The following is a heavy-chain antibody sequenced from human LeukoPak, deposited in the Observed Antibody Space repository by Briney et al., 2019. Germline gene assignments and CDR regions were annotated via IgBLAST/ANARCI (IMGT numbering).Heavy chain of an antibody. J-gene: IGHJ5*02. Sequence: SETLSLTCTVSGGSISGYYWSWIRQPAGKGLEWIGRIHASGSTRYNPSLKSRVTMSVDTSKDQFSLKLSSVTAADTAVYFCARGMAAAYDYNWFDPWGQGTLVTVSS. CDR1: GGSISGYY. CDR2: IHASGST. D-gene: IGHD5-12*01. CDR3: ARGMAAAYDYNWFDP. V-gene: IGHV4-4*07.